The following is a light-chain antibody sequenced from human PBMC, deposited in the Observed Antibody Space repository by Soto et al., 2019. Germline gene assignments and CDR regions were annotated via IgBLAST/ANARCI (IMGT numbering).Light chain of an antibody. CDR1: TSDIGTYSY. Sequence: QSVLTQPASVSGSPGQSITISCTGTTSDIGTYSYVSWYQQHAGKAPKLIIYEVSHRPSGVSNRFSGSKSGSTASLTISGLQAEVEANYYCCSSTGISPILFATGTKVTVL. J-gene: IGLJ1*01. CDR3: CSSTGISPIL. CDR2: EVS. V-gene: IGLV2-14*01.